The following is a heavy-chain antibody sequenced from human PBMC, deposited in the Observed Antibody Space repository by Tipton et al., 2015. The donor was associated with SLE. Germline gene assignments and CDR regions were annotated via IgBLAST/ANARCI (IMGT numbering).Heavy chain of an antibody. V-gene: IGHV3-74*01. J-gene: IGHJ4*02. CDR2: ISSDGSST. CDR1: GFTFSRYW. D-gene: IGHD3-10*01. Sequence: SLRLSCAASGFTFSRYWMHWVRQAPGKGLVWVSRISSDGSSTSYADSVKGRFTISRDNAKNTLYLQMNSLRVEDTAVYYCARAGPLLWVPYFDYWGQGTLVTVSS. CDR3: ARAGPLLWVPYFDY.